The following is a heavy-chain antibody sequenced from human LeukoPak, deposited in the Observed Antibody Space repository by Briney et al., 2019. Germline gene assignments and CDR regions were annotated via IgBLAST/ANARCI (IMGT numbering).Heavy chain of an antibody. J-gene: IGHJ4*02. CDR1: GVSISSSSYY. D-gene: IGHD1-26*01. Sequence: SETLSLTCTVSGVSISSSSYYWGWIRQPPGKGLEWIGSIYYSGSTYYNPSLKSRVTISVDTSKNQFSLKLSSVTAADTAVYYCARHKWELLVAFDYWGQGTLVTVSS. V-gene: IGHV4-39*01. CDR3: ARHKWELLVAFDY. CDR2: IYYSGST.